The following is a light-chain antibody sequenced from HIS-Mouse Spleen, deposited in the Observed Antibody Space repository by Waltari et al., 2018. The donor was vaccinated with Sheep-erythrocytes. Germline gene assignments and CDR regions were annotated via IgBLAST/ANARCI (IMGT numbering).Light chain of an antibody. CDR2: GGS. Sequence: QSALTQPASVSGSPGQSITISCTGTSSAVGSYNLVSWYQQHPGKAPKPLIYGGSKRPSGVSNRFSGSKSGNTASLTISGLQAEDEADYYCCSYAGSSTPWVFGGGTKLTVL. J-gene: IGLJ3*02. V-gene: IGLV2-23*01. CDR1: SSAVGSYNL. CDR3: CSYAGSSTPWV.